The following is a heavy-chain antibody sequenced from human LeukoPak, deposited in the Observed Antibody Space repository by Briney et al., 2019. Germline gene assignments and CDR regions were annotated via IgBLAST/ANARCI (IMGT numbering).Heavy chain of an antibody. J-gene: IGHJ6*03. V-gene: IGHV3-9*01. CDR3: VKDGEGSSAYYYYLDV. Sequence: PGISLRLSCASSRFTFDNYGMHWVPQFPGKVPELVPVISRNIGYKVYADSLNGRFTLSRDNARESVSLQMNSLRSEDTALYYCVKDGEGSSAYYYYLDVWGKGTMVTVSS. CDR2: ISRNIGYK. D-gene: IGHD6-6*01. CDR1: RFTFDNYG.